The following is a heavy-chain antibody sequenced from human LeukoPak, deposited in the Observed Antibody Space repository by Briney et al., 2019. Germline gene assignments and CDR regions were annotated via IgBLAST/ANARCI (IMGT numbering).Heavy chain of an antibody. Sequence: GGSLRLSCAASGFRFSDFTMTWVRQAPGKGPEWVSAIGGRGGSTYYADSLGGRFTISRDNSKDMLYLQMNSLKVEDTATYYCGKEGGAWGLGTKVTVSS. CDR3: GKEGGA. V-gene: IGHV3-23*01. CDR1: GFRFSDFT. CDR2: IGGRGGST. D-gene: IGHD3-16*01. J-gene: IGHJ5*02.